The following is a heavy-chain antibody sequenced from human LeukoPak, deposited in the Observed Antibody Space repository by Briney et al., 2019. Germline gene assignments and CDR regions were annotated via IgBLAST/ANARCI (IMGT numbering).Heavy chain of an antibody. CDR2: ISGSGGST. D-gene: IGHD3-22*01. CDR3: AKILDYYDGSGYKSAYYFHY. CDR1: GFTFSSYA. V-gene: IGHV3-23*01. J-gene: IGHJ4*02. Sequence: GGSLRLSCAASGFTFSSYAMSWVRQAPGKGLEWVSAISGSGGSTYYADSVKGRFTISRDNSKNTLYLQMNSLRAEDTAVYYCAKILDYYDGSGYKSAYYFHYWGQGTLVTVTS.